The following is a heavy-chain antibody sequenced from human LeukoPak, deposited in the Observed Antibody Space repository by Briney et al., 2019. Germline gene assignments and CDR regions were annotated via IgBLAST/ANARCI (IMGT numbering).Heavy chain of an antibody. CDR1: GFTFSSYC. J-gene: IGHJ6*03. Sequence: PGGSLRLSCAASGFTFSSYCMTWVRQAPGKGLEWVSYISGNSSTIYYADSVKGRFTISRDNAKNSLYLQMNSLRAEDTAVYYCAREINTRQWLHNYYYYYYMDVWGKGTTVTVSS. V-gene: IGHV3-48*01. D-gene: IGHD6-19*01. CDR3: AREINTRQWLHNYYYYYYMDV. CDR2: ISGNSSTI.